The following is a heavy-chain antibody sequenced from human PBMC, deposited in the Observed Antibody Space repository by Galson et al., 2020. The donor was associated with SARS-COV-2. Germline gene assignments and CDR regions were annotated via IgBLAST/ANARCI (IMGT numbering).Heavy chain of an antibody. CDR3: ARVAVAAWGKVDY. CDR2: IYYSGST. D-gene: IGHD6-19*01. V-gene: IGHV4-59*11. J-gene: IGHJ4*02. CDR1: GGSISSHY. Sequence: SQTLSLTCTVSGGSISSHYWSWIRQPPGKGLEWIGYIYYSGSTNYNPSLKSRVTISVDTSKNQFSLKLSSVTAADTAVYYCARVAVAAWGKVDYWGQGTLVTVS.